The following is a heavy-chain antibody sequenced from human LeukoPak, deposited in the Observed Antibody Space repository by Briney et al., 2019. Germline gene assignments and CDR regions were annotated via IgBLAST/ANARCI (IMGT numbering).Heavy chain of an antibody. V-gene: IGHV3-53*05. D-gene: IGHD6-19*01. CDR3: AKEITGYSSGWSYFDY. Sequence: PGGSLRLSCAASGFTVSSNYMSWVRQAPGKGLEWVSVIYSGGSTYYADSVKGRFTISRDNSKNTLYLQMNSLRAEDTAVYYCAKEITGYSSGWSYFDYWGQGTLVTVSS. J-gene: IGHJ4*02. CDR1: GFTVSSNY. CDR2: IYSGGST.